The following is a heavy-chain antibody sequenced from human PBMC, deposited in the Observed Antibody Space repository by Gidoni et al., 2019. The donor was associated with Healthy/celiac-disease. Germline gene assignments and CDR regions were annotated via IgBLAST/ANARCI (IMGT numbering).Heavy chain of an antibody. CDR2: ISWNSGRI. J-gene: IGHJ4*02. D-gene: IGHD6-19*01. V-gene: IGHV3-9*01. Sequence: EVHLVECGGGLVQPGRYLRLACAASGFTFNDHAMHWVRQAQGKGLECVVVISWNSGRIGYADSVKGRFTISRDNAKNSLYLQRNSLRAEDTALYYCAKVSSGWYYFDYWGQGTLVTVSS. CDR1: GFTFNDHA. CDR3: AKVSSGWYYFDY.